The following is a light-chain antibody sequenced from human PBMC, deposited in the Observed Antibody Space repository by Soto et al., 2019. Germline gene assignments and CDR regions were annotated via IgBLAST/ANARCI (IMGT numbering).Light chain of an antibody. Sequence: EIVLAPSPGTLSLSPGERATLSCRASQSVSNNYLAWYQQKPGQAPRLLILGASTRATGVPARFSGSGSGTEFTLSISSLQSEDFAVYYCQQRGDWPAFGQGTKVDIK. V-gene: IGKV3D-20*02. CDR1: QSVSNNY. CDR3: QQRGDWPA. CDR2: GAS. J-gene: IGKJ1*01.